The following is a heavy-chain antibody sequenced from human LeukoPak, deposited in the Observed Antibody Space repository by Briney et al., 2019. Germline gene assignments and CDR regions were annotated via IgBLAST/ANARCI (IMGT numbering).Heavy chain of an antibody. CDR2: IYYSGST. Sequence: SETLSLTCTVSGGSISSSSYYWGWIRQPPGKGLEWIGSIYYSGSTYYNPSLSLKSRVTISVDTSKNQFSLKLSSVTAADTAVYYCARAFGFLDAFDIWGQGTMVTVSP. V-gene: IGHV4-39*07. J-gene: IGHJ3*02. CDR1: GGSISSSSYY. D-gene: IGHD3-3*01. CDR3: ARAFGFLDAFDI.